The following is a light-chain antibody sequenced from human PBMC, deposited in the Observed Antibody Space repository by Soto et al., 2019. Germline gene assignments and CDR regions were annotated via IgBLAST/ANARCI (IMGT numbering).Light chain of an antibody. V-gene: IGLV1-44*01. Sequence: QSVLTQPHSASGTPGQRGTISCSGSSSNIGTSSVHWFQQLPGTAPKLLISTTNQRPSGVPERFSGSKSGTSASLAISGLQSEDEADYYCAAWEDSLNGHVFGTGTKVTVL. CDR3: AAWEDSLNGHV. CDR1: SSNIGTSS. CDR2: TTN. J-gene: IGLJ1*01.